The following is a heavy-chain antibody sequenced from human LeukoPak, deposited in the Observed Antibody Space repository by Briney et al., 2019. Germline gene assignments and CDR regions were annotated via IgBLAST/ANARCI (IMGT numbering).Heavy chain of an antibody. J-gene: IGHJ4*02. V-gene: IGHV3-23*01. CDR1: GVTFSSYA. CDR3: ARDRNTDFWSGYYTNYFDD. CDR2: ISGSGSST. Sequence: GGSLRLSCAASGVTFSSYAMSWVRQAPGKGLEWVSAISGSGSSTYYADSVRGRFTISRDKSKNTLYLHMNSLRAGDTAVYYCARDRNTDFWSGYYTNYFDDWGQGTLVSVSS. D-gene: IGHD3-3*01.